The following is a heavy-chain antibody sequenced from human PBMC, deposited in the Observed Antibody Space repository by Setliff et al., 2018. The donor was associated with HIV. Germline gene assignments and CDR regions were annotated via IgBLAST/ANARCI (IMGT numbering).Heavy chain of an antibody. CDR3: VRYIGAAAVYIDH. CDR1: GYSFVDFW. D-gene: IGHD6-25*01. J-gene: IGHJ4*02. CDR2: IYPGDSDS. Sequence: GESLKISCHLSGYSFVDFWIGWVRQMPGKGLEWVGFIYPGDSDSRYSPSFRGQVTISADKSTTTAYLDWASLKASDTAMYYGVRYIGAAAVYIDHWGQGTLVTVSS. V-gene: IGHV5-51*01.